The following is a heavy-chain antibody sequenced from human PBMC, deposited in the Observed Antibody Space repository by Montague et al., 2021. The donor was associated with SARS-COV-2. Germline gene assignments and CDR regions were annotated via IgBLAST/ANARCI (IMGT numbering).Heavy chain of an antibody. CDR3: ASMVRAQVFYLDY. V-gene: IGHV4-39*01. CDR1: GGSISNCSYY. D-gene: IGHD3-10*01. CDR2: FFYSSST. Sequence: SETLSLACTVSGGSISNCSYYWGWQRQPTGQGLVWIGSFFYSSSTDYNPSLKSQVTIYVDTSKNQFSLKLSSVTAADTAVYYCASMVRAQVFYLDYWGQGTLVTVSS. J-gene: IGHJ4*02.